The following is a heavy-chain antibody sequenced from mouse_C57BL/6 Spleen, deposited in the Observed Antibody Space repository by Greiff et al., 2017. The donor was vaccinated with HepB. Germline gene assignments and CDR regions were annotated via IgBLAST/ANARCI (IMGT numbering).Heavy chain of an antibody. V-gene: IGHV1-80*01. J-gene: IGHJ3*01. CDR2: IYPGDGDT. Sequence: QVQLKESGAELVKPGASVKISCKASGYAFSSYWMNWVKQRPGKGLEWIGQIYPGDGDTNYNGKFKGKATLTADKSSSTAYMQLSSLTSEDSAVYFCARGRDYDRFAYWGQGTLVTVSA. D-gene: IGHD2-4*01. CDR3: ARGRDYDRFAY. CDR1: GYAFSSYW.